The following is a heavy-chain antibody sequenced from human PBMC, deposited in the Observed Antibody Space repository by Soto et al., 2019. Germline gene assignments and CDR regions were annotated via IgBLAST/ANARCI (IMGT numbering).Heavy chain of an antibody. CDR3: ARGGGFDSFDY. D-gene: IGHD3-10*01. CDR2: INHLETT. Sequence: QLQLHMSGSGLVKPSQTLSLTCTVSGASITYGAYSWSWIRQTPGKGLEWIGYINHLETTFYNPSFESRPTLSINRTKNQCSLKLKSMSAADRAVYFCARGGGFDSFDYWGQGILVTVSS. J-gene: IGHJ4*02. V-gene: IGHV4-30-2*01. CDR1: GASITYGAYS.